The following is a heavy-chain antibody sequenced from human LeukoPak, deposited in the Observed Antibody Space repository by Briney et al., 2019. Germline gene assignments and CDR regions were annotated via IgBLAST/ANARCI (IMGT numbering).Heavy chain of an antibody. J-gene: IGHJ3*02. D-gene: IGHD6-19*01. CDR3: ARESIAVAGKVVEAFDI. V-gene: IGHV4-39*07. CDR1: GGSISSSSYY. Sequence: PSETLSLTCTVSGGSISSSSYYWGWIRQPPGKGLEWIGSIYYSGSTYYNPSLKSRVTISVDTSKNQFSLKLSSVTAADTAVYYCARESIAVAGKVVEAFDIWGQGTMVTVSS. CDR2: IYYSGST.